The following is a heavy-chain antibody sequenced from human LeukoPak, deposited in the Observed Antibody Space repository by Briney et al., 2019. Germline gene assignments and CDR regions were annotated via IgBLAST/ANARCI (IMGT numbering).Heavy chain of an antibody. Sequence: ASVNVSCKASGYTFTSYGISWVRQAPGQGLEWMGWISAYNGNTNYAQKLQGRVTMTTDTSTSTAYMELRSLRSDDTAVYYCARVFSGIVGATKWFDPWGQGTLVTVSS. CDR1: GYTFTSYG. CDR3: ARVFSGIVGATKWFDP. J-gene: IGHJ5*02. CDR2: ISAYNGNT. D-gene: IGHD1-26*01. V-gene: IGHV1-18*01.